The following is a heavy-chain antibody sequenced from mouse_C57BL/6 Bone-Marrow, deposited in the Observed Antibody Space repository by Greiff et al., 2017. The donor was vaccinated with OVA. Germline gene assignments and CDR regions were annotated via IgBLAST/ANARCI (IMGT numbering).Heavy chain of an antibody. D-gene: IGHD3-2*02. CDR2: IYPGNSDT. CDR1: GYTFTSYW. CDR3: SRREDSSGPWFAY. V-gene: IGHV1-5*01. J-gene: IGHJ3*01. Sequence: EVQLQQSGTVLARPGASVKMSCKTSGYTFTSYWMHWVKQRPGQGLEWIGAIYPGNSDTSYNQKFKGKAKLTAVTSASTAYMERSSLTNVDSAVYYYSRREDSSGPWFAYWGQGTLVTVSA.